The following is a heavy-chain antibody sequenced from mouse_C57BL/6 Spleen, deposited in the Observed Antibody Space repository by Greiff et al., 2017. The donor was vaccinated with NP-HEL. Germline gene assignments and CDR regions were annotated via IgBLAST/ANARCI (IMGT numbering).Heavy chain of an antibody. J-gene: IGHJ2*01. CDR2: ISDGGSYT. D-gene: IGHD1-3*01. CDR1: GFTFSSYA. V-gene: IGHV5-4*01. CDR3: ARGLNFDY. Sequence: EVHLVESGGGLVKPGGSLKLSCAASGFTFSSYAMSWVRQTPEKRLEWVATISDGGSYTYYPDNVKGRFTISRDNAKNNLYLQMSHLKSEDTAMYYCARGLNFDYWGQGTTLTVSS.